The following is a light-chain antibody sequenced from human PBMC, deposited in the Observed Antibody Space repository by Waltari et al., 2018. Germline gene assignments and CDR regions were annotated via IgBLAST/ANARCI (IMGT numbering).Light chain of an antibody. J-gene: IGLJ1*01. Sequence: QSVLTPPPSLSGAPGQRVTISCTGSSSNIGAGYGVQWYQQFPGTAPKLPIYANASRPSAVPARVSGSRSGTSASLAIPGLQAEDGSDYYCQSYDSSLRGFYVFGTGTKVTV. CDR2: ANA. CDR1: SSNIGAGYG. CDR3: QSYDSSLRGFYV. V-gene: IGLV1-40*01.